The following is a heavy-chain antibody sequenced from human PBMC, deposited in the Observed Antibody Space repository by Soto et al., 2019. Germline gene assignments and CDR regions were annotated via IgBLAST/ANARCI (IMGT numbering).Heavy chain of an antibody. Sequence: GESLKISCKASGYTFTSYGISWVRQAPGQGLEWMGWISAYNGNTNYAQKLQGRVTMTTDTSTSTAYMELRSLRSDDTAVNYCARDGDYDFWSGYYYYFDYWGQGTLVTVSS. D-gene: IGHD3-3*01. V-gene: IGHV1-18*01. CDR3: ARDGDYDFWSGYYYYFDY. CDR2: ISAYNGNT. J-gene: IGHJ4*02. CDR1: GYTFTSYG.